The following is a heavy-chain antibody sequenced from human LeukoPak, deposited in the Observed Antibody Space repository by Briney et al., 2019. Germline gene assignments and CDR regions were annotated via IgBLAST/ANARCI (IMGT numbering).Heavy chain of an antibody. V-gene: IGHV1-2*02. CDR1: GYTFTGYY. CDR3: ARDSADGQQLVYFDY. D-gene: IGHD6-13*01. CDR2: INPNSGGT. J-gene: IGHJ4*02. Sequence: ASVKVSCKASGYTFTGYYMHWVRQAPGQGLEWMGWINPNSGGTNYISKFQGRVTMTRDTSITTAFMELSRLRSGDTAVYYCARDSADGQQLVYFDYWGQGTLVTVSS.